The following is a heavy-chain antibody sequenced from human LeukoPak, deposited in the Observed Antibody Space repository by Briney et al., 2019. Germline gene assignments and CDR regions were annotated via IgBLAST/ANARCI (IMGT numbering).Heavy chain of an antibody. J-gene: IGHJ4*02. Sequence: PGGSLRLSCAASGFTFSRYWMSWVRQAPGKGLEWVANIKKDGSEKYYVDSVKGRFTISRDNAKNSLYLQMNSLRADDTAVYYCAKLLMYNSGGEAFDYWGPGTLVTVSS. CDR1: GFTFSRYW. CDR3: AKLLMYNSGGEAFDY. CDR2: IKKDGSEK. V-gene: IGHV3-7*01. D-gene: IGHD3-10*01.